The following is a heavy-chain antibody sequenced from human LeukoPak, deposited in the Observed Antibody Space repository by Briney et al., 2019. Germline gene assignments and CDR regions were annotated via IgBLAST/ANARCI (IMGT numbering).Heavy chain of an antibody. CDR2: ISAYNGNT. J-gene: IGHJ5*02. Sequence: ASVKVSCKASGYTFTSYGISWVRQAPGQGLEWMGWISAYNGNTNYAQKLQGRVTMTTDTSTSTAYMELRSLRSDDTAVYYCAXEGTTRNTNWFDPWGQGTLVTVSS. CDR1: GYTFTSYG. D-gene: IGHD1-7*01. V-gene: IGHV1-18*01. CDR3: AXEGTTRNTNWFDP.